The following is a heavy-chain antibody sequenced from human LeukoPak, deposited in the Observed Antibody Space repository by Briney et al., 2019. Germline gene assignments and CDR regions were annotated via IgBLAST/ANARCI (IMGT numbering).Heavy chain of an antibody. V-gene: IGHV3-49*04. CDR2: IRSKAYGGTT. D-gene: IGHD3-3*01. J-gene: IGHJ4*02. CDR3: TRDSPHAYDFWSGYFFDY. CDR1: GFTFGDYA. Sequence: PGRSLRLSCTASGFTFGDYAMSWVRQAPGKGLEWVGFIRSKAYGGTTEYAASVKGRFTISRDDSKSIAYLQMNSLKTEDTAVYYCTRDSPHAYDFWSGYFFDYWGQGTLVTVSS.